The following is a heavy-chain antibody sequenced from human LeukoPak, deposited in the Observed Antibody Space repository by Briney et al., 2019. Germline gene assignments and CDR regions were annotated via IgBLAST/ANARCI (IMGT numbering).Heavy chain of an antibody. Sequence: PSETLSLTCTVSGGSISSYYWSWIRQPPGKGLEWIGYIYYSGSTSYNPSLKSRVTISVDTSKNQFSLKLSSVTAADTAVYYCAREAHCSGGSCGALDAFDIWGQGTMVTVSS. D-gene: IGHD2-15*01. CDR1: GGSISSYY. J-gene: IGHJ3*02. V-gene: IGHV4-59*01. CDR3: AREAHCSGGSCGALDAFDI. CDR2: IYYSGST.